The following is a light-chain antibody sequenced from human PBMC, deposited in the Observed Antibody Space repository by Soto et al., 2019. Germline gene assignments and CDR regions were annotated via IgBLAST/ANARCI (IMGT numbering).Light chain of an antibody. J-gene: IGLJ3*02. CDR2: RNN. V-gene: IGLV1-47*01. CDR3: AAWDDSLSGGV. CDR1: SSNIGSNY. Sequence: QSVLTQPPSASGTPGQRVTISCSGSSSNIGSNYVYWYQQLPGTAPKLLIYRNNQRPSGVPDRFSGSKSGTSASLAISGLRSEDEADYYCAAWDDSLSGGVFGGGTKVPS.